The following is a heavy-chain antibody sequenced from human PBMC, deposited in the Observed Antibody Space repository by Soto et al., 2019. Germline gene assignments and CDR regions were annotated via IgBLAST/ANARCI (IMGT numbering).Heavy chain of an antibody. CDR3: ARGGQKDVYTSIGP. Sequence: ASVKVSCKASTETFNNYGIAWVRQAPGQGLEWMGWISTYNGNTNTYHKNSFKGRFTMTSDSDSNTAYMELRSLTPDETAVYYCARGGQKDVYTSIGPWGQGTLVTVSS. V-gene: IGHV1-18*04. J-gene: IGHJ5*02. CDR2: ISTYNGNT. D-gene: IGHD1-1*01. CDR1: TETFNNYG.